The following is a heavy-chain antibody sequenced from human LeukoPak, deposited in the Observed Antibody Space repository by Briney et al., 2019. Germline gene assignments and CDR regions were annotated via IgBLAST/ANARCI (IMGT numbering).Heavy chain of an antibody. Sequence: SVKVSCKASGGTFSSYAISWVRQAPGQGLEWMGRIIPILGIANYAQKFQGRVTITADKSTSTAYMELSSLRSGDTAVYYCASSGITMVRGVSLQGMDVWGQGTTVTVSS. CDR3: ASSGITMVRGVSLQGMDV. V-gene: IGHV1-69*04. D-gene: IGHD3-10*01. CDR1: GGTFSSYA. CDR2: IIPILGIA. J-gene: IGHJ6*02.